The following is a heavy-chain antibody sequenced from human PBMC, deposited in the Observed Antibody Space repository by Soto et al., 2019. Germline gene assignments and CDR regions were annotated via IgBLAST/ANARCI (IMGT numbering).Heavy chain of an antibody. CDR3: ARDSLVVIDIDGYWYFDL. CDR2: IIPIFGTA. V-gene: IGHV1-69*01. D-gene: IGHD3-22*01. J-gene: IGHJ2*01. CDR1: GGTFSSYA. Sequence: QVQLVQSGAEVKKPGSSVKVSCKASGGTFSSYAISWVRQAPGQGLEWMGGIIPIFGTANYAQKFQGRVTITADESTSTAYMELSSLRSEDTAVYYCARDSLVVIDIDGYWYFDLWGRGTLVTVSS.